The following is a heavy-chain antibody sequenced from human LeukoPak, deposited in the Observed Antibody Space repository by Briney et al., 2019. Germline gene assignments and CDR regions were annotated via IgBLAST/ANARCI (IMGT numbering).Heavy chain of an antibody. V-gene: IGHV1-8*01. CDR1: GYTFTSYD. CDR2: MNPNSGNT. D-gene: IGHD2-21*02. Sequence: ASVKVSCKASGYTFTSYDINWVRQATGQGLEWMGWMNPNSGNTGYAQKFQGRVTMTRNTSISTAYMELSSLRSEDTAVYYCARVTPYCGGDCSYHFDYWGQGTLVTVPS. J-gene: IGHJ4*02. CDR3: ARVTPYCGGDCSYHFDY.